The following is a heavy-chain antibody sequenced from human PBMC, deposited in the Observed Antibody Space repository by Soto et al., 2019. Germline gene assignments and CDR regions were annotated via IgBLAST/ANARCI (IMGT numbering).Heavy chain of an antibody. CDR1: GFTFSSYG. CDR3: AKDLLGPGRAYGMDV. V-gene: IGHV3-30*18. D-gene: IGHD7-27*01. CDR2: ISYDGSNK. Sequence: QVQLVESGGGVVQPGRSLRLSCAASGFTFSSYGMHWVRQAPGKGLEWVAVISYDGSNKYYADSVKGRFTISRDNSKNTLYLQMNSLRAEDTAVYYCAKDLLGPGRAYGMDVWGQGTTVTDS. J-gene: IGHJ6*02.